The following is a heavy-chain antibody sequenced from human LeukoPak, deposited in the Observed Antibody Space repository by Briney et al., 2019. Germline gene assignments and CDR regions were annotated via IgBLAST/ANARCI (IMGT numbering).Heavy chain of an antibody. CDR1: GYTFTNYG. D-gene: IGHD6-13*01. J-gene: IGHJ4*02. CDR2: ISAYNGNT. CDR3: ASHGSSWYYFDY. Sequence: GASVKVSCKSSGYTFTNYGISWVRQAPGQGLEWMGWISAYNGNTNYAQKIQGRVTMTTDTSTNTAYMELRSLRSDDTAVYYCASHGSSWYYFDYWGQGTLVTVSS. V-gene: IGHV1-18*01.